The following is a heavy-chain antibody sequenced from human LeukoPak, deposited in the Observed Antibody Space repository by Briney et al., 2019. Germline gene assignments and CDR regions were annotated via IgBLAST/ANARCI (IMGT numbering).Heavy chain of an antibody. CDR1: VYSFTSYG. J-gene: IGHJ4*02. D-gene: IGHD3-9*01. CDR2: ISGYNANT. Sequence: ASVKVSCKASVYSFTSYGISWVRQAPGQGLDWMGWISGYNANTNYVQKLQGRVTMTTDTSTSTAYMELRSLRSDDTAMYYCARDQGYDILTGYNFDYWGQGTLVTVSS. V-gene: IGHV1-18*01. CDR3: ARDQGYDILTGYNFDY.